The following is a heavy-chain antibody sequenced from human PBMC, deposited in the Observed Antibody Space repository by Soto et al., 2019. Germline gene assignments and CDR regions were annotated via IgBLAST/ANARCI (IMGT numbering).Heavy chain of an antibody. V-gene: IGHV4-59*01. D-gene: IGHD2-8*01. CDR1: GGSISSYY. CDR3: ASSGGYCTNGVCYPPLTYYYYMDV. Sequence: ETLSLTCTVSGGSISSYYWSWIRQPPGKGLEWIGYIYYSGSTNYNPSLKSRVTISVDTSKNQFSLKLSSVTAADTAVYYCASSGGYCTNGVCYPPLTYYYYMDVWGKGTTVTVSS. CDR2: IYYSGST. J-gene: IGHJ6*03.